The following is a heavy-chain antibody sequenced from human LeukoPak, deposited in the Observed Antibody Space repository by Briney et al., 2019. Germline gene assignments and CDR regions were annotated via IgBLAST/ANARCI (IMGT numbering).Heavy chain of an antibody. V-gene: IGHV4-30-4*01. J-gene: IGHJ4*02. CDR2: IYYSGST. CDR3: ASGVLWFGELLSQFDY. Sequence: SQTLSLTCTVSGGSISSGDYYWSWLRQPPGQGLEWIGYIYYSGSTYYNPSLKSRVTISVDTSKNQFSLKLSSVTAADTAVYYCASGVLWFGELLSQFDYWGQGTLVTVSS. CDR1: GGSISSGDYY. D-gene: IGHD3-10*01.